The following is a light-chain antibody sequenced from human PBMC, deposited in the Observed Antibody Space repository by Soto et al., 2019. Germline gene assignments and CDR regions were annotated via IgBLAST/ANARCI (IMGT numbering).Light chain of an antibody. CDR3: HHYEP. CDR1: QSVSSNY. Sequence: EIVLTQSPGTLSLSPGERATLSCRASQSVSSNYLAWYQQKPGQAPRLLIYDTSSRATGIPDRFSGSGSGTDFTLTISFLEPDGFAVYLCHHYEPCAPG. CDR2: DTS. V-gene: IGKV3-20*01. J-gene: IGKJ3*01.